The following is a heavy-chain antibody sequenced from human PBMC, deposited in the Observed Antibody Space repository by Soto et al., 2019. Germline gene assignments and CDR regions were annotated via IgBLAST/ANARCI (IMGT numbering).Heavy chain of an antibody. CDR2: ISSSSSYI. V-gene: IGHV3-21*01. J-gene: IGHJ4*02. CDR3: ARDIFGDYEAGIDY. Sequence: GVLRLSCAASGFTFGSYTMNWVRQAPGKGLEWVASISSSSSYIYYADSVKGRFTLSRDNAKNSLFLQMNSLRAEDTALYYCARDIFGDYEAGIDYWGQGTLVTVSS. D-gene: IGHD4-17*01. CDR1: GFTFGSYT.